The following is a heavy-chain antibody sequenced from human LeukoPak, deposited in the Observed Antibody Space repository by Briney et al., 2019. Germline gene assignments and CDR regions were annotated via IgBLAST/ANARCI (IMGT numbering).Heavy chain of an antibody. J-gene: IGHJ4*02. CDR2: IIPIFGTA. CDR1: GYTFTSYY. CDR3: ASVVGYSYGFDY. D-gene: IGHD5-18*01. V-gene: IGHV1-69*13. Sequence: SVKVSCKASGYTFTSYYMHWVRQAPGQGLEWMGGIIPIFGTANYAQKFQGRVTITADESTSTAYMELSSLRSEDTAVYYCASVVGYSYGFDYWGQGTLVTVSS.